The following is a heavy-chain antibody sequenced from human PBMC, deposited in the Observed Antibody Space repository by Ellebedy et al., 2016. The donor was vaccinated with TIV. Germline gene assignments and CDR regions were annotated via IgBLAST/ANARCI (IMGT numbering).Heavy chain of an antibody. Sequence: AASVKVSCKASGYTFSDYDINWVRHATGQGLEYLGWMKPGSGNTGYAQKFEGRVTMTRNTSTSTAYMELSSLGSDDTAVYYCVVGLFHPWGQGTLVSVSS. CDR3: VVGLFHP. V-gene: IGHV1-8*01. J-gene: IGHJ5*02. CDR2: MKPGSGNT. D-gene: IGHD3/OR15-3a*01. CDR1: GYTFSDYD.